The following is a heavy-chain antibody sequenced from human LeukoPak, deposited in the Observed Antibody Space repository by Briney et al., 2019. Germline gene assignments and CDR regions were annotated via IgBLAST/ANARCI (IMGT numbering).Heavy chain of an antibody. J-gene: IGHJ4*02. CDR1: GFTFSSYW. V-gene: IGHV3-7*01. CDR2: IKQDGSEK. CDR3: ASAFKHWVYYYGSGSSSKRVDY. D-gene: IGHD3-10*01. Sequence: GGSLRLSCAASGFTFSSYWMSWVRQAPGKGLEWVANIKQDGSEKYYVDSVKGRFTISRDNAKNSLYLQMNSLRAEDTAVYYCASAFKHWVYYYGSGSSSKRVDYWGQGTLVTVSS.